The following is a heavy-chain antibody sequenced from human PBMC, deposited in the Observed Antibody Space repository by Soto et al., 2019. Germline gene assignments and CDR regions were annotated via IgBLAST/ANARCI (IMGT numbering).Heavy chain of an antibody. Sequence: QVQLVQSGAEVKMPGASVKVSCKASGYTFTDYGINWVRQATGQGLEWMGWMNPKSGDTVYAQKFQGRVSMTRATSISTASMELNSLKSEDTAVYSCARAGYSVVGATVYWGQGTLVTVSS. V-gene: IGHV1-8*01. CDR3: ARAGYSVVGATVY. J-gene: IGHJ4*02. CDR2: MNPKSGDT. D-gene: IGHD1-26*01. CDR1: GYTFTDYG.